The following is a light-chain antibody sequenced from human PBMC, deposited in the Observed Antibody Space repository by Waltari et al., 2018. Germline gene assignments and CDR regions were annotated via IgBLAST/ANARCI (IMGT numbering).Light chain of an antibody. CDR3: QQYNNWPPGT. Sequence: EMVMPQSPATLSVSPGERATPSCRASQSVSSDLAWYQQKPGQAPRLLIYGASTRAGGIPARFSGSGSGTEFTLTISSLQSEDFAVYYCQQYNNWPPGTLGQGTRVEIK. CDR1: QSVSSD. CDR2: GAS. V-gene: IGKV3-15*01. J-gene: IGKJ1*01.